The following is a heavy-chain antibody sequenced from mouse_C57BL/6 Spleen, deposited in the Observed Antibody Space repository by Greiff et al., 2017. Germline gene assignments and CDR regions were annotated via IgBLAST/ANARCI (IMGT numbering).Heavy chain of an antibody. CDR3: TTRTDSAMDY. V-gene: IGHV14-4*01. Sequence: VQLQQSGAELVRPGASVKLSCTASGFNIKDDYMHWVKQRPEQGLEWIGWIDPENGDTEYASKFQGKATITADTSSNTAYLQLSSLTSEDTAVYYCTTRTDSAMDYWGQGTSVTVSS. CDR2: IDPENGDT. CDR1: GFNIKDDY. J-gene: IGHJ4*01.